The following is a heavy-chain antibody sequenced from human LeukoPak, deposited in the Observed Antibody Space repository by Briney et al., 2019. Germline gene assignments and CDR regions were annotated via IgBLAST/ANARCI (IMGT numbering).Heavy chain of an antibody. Sequence: GGSLRLSCAASGFTFSSYEMNWVRQAPGKGLEWVSYISSSGTTIFYADSVKGRFTISRDSAKNSLYLQMNSLRAEDTSIYYCAREGIYGSGYFDYWGQGTLVTVSP. CDR1: GFTFSSYE. CDR2: ISSSGTTI. V-gene: IGHV3-48*03. J-gene: IGHJ4*02. CDR3: AREGIYGSGYFDY. D-gene: IGHD3-10*01.